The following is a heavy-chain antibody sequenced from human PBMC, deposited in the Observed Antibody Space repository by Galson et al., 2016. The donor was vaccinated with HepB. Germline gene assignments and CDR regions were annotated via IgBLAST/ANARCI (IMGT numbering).Heavy chain of an antibody. D-gene: IGHD6-13*01. CDR3: ARVGGSGWSGLFDY. CDR1: GFTFDDYG. V-gene: IGHV3-20*04. CDR2: INWKGSGR. Sequence: SLRLSCAVSGFTFDDYGVSWVRQGPGKGLEWVSGINWKGSGRGYADSVKGRFSISSDNANNSLYLQMNNLRAEDTALYYCARVGGSGWSGLFDYWGQGSLVTVSS. J-gene: IGHJ4*02.